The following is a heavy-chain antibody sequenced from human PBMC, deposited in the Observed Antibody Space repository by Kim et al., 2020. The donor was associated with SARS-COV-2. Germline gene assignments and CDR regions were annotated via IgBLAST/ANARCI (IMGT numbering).Heavy chain of an antibody. J-gene: IGHJ4*02. V-gene: IGHV3-30*02. CDR3: AKDEGSWVANYYFDN. D-gene: IGHD6-13*01. CDR1: GFTFSSYG. Sequence: GGSLRLSCAASGFTFSSYGMHWVRQAPGKALEWVALIWYDGTNKYYADSVKGRFTISRDNSNNSLYLQMNSLRPEDTAVYYCAKDEGSWVANYYFDNWGQGTLVTVSS. CDR2: IWYDGTNK.